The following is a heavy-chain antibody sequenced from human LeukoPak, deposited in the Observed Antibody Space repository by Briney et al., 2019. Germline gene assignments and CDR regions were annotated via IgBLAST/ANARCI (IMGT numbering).Heavy chain of an antibody. CDR2: ISGSGGST. J-gene: IGHJ4*02. CDR1: GFTVSSNY. V-gene: IGHV3-23*01. Sequence: PGGSLRLSCAASGFTVSSNYMSWVRQAPGKGLEWVSAISGSGGSTYYADSVKGRFTISRDNSKNTLYLQMNSLRAEDTAVYYCAKDLDYGDYASGYWGQETLVTVSS. CDR3: AKDLDYGDYASGY. D-gene: IGHD4-17*01.